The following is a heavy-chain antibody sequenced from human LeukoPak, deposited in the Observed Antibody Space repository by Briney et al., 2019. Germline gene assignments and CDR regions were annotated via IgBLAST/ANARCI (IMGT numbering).Heavy chain of an antibody. Sequence: GGSLRLSCAASGFTFSNAWLSWVRQAPGKGLEWVGRIKSKTDGGTTDYAAPVKGRFTISRDDSKNTLYLQMNSLKTEDTAVYYCTTVYESDDSSGYYYEFDYWGQGTLVTVSS. CDR2: IKSKTDGGTT. J-gene: IGHJ4*02. CDR1: GFTFSNAW. D-gene: IGHD3-22*01. V-gene: IGHV3-15*01. CDR3: TTVYESDDSSGYYYEFDY.